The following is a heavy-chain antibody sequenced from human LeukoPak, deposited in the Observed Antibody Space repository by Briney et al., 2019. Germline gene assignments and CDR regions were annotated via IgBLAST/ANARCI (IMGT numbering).Heavy chain of an antibody. V-gene: IGHV1-18*01. D-gene: IGHD1-26*01. CDR1: GYTFTSYG. Sequence: ASVKVSCKASGYTFTSYGISWVRQAPGQGLEWMGWISGYNGNTNYAQKLQGRVTMTTDTSTSTAYMELRSLRSDDTAVYYCATAVRRGSYLFDAFDIWGQGTMVTVSS. J-gene: IGHJ3*02. CDR3: ATAVRRGSYLFDAFDI. CDR2: ISGYNGNT.